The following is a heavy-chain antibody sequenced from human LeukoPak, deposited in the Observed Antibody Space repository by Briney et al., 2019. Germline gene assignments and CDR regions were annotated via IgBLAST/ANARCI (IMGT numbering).Heavy chain of an antibody. CDR2: IYHSGST. D-gene: IGHD1-26*01. V-gene: IGHV4-38-2*02. CDR1: GYSISSGYY. CDR3: ARSVGATWYNWFDP. Sequence: SETLSLTCTVSGYSISSGYYWGWIRQPPGKGLEWIGSIYHSGSTYYNPSLKSRVTISVDTSKNQFSLKLSSVTAADTAVYYCARSVGATWYNWFDPWGQGTLVTVSS. J-gene: IGHJ5*02.